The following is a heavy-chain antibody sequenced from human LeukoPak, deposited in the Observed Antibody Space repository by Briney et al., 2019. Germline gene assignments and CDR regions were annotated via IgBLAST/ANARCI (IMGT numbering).Heavy chain of an antibody. D-gene: IGHD6-13*01. Sequence: GASVKVSCKASGYTFTSYYMHWVRQAPGQGLEWMGIINPSGGSTSYAQKFQGRVTMTRDMSTSTVYMEPSSLRSEDAAVYYCARGIWQQPDDYWGQGTLVTVSS. CDR1: GYTFTSYY. CDR2: INPSGGST. J-gene: IGHJ4*02. CDR3: ARGIWQQPDDY. V-gene: IGHV1-46*01.